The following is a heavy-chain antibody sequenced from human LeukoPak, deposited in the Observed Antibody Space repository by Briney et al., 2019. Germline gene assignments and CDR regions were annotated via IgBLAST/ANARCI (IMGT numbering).Heavy chain of an antibody. CDR1: GFTFSTYG. D-gene: IGHD6-13*01. CDR3: ARVQGVAAAGTYYYMDV. J-gene: IGHJ6*03. Sequence: GGSLRLSCAASGFTFSTYGMSWVRQAPGKGLEWVSTISSSGDSTYYADSVTGRFTISRDNSKNTLYLQMNSLRAEDTAVYYCARVQGVAAAGTYYYMDVWGKGTTVTVSS. V-gene: IGHV3-23*01. CDR2: ISSSGDST.